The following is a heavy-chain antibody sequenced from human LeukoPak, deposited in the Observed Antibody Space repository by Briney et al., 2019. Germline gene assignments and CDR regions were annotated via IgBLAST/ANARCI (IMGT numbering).Heavy chain of an antibody. CDR3: ARGPPYYYDSSGYRAFDI. D-gene: IGHD3-22*01. CDR2: IYTSGST. Sequence: SETLSLTCTVSGGSISSYYWSWVRQPAGKGLEWIGRIYTSGSTNYNASLKSRVTMSVDTSKNKFSLKLSSVTAADTAVYYCARGPPYYYDSSGYRAFDIWGQGTMVTVSS. V-gene: IGHV4-4*07. CDR1: GGSISSYY. J-gene: IGHJ3*02.